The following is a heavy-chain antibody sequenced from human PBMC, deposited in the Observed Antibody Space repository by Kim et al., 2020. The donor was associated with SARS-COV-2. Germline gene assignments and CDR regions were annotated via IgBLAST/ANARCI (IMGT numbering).Heavy chain of an antibody. CDR1: GGSISSSSYY. D-gene: IGHD6-13*01. CDR2: IYYSGST. CDR3: ARDLRIAGAGTDRLGTDY. Sequence: SETLSLTCTVSGGSISSSSYYWGWIRQPPGKGLEWIGSIYYSGSTYYNPSLKSRVTISVDTSKNQFSLKLSSVTAADTAVYYCARDLRIAGAGTDRLGTDYWGQGTLVTVSS. J-gene: IGHJ4*02. V-gene: IGHV4-39*07.